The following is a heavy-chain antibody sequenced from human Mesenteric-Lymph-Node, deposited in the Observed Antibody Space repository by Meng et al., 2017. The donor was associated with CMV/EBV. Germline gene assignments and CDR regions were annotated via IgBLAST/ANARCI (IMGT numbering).Heavy chain of an antibody. D-gene: IGHD3-22*01. Sequence: GGSLRLSCKTSGFTFSDYGMHWVRQFPGKGLEWLSFIRYDGSDQFYADSVKGRFTISRDDSKNMVYLQMNSLRAEDTAVYYCAKDLNDYDSGGSDDALDIWGQGTMVTVSS. CDR1: GFTFSDYG. J-gene: IGHJ3*02. CDR2: IRYDGSDQ. V-gene: IGHV3-30*02. CDR3: AKDLNDYDSGGSDDALDI.